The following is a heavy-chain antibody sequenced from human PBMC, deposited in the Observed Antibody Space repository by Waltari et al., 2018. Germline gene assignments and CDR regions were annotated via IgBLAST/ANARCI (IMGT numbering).Heavy chain of an antibody. CDR2: INHSGST. Sequence: QVQLQQWGAGLLTPSETLSLTCAVYGGSFSGYYWSWIRQPPGKGLEWIGEINHSGSTNYNPSLKSRVTISVDTSKNQFSLKLSSVTAADTAVYYCARGPGYCSSTSCYTGSGDYWGQGTLVTVSS. J-gene: IGHJ4*02. CDR3: ARGPGYCSSTSCYTGSGDY. V-gene: IGHV4-34*01. D-gene: IGHD2-2*02. CDR1: GGSFSGYY.